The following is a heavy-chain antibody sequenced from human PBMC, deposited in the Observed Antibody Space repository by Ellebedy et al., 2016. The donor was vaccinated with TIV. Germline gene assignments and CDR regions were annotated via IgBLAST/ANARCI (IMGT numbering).Heavy chain of an antibody. V-gene: IGHV3-7*03. CDR2: IKQDGSEK. D-gene: IGHD6-19*01. J-gene: IGHJ6*02. CDR1: GFTFSSYW. Sequence: GGSLRLXXAASGFTFSSYWMSWVRQAPGKGLEWVANIKQDGSEKYYVDSVKGRFTISRDNAKNSLYLQMNSLRAEDTALYYCAKDFKSYSSGWYYYYGMDVWGQGTTVTVSS. CDR3: AKDFKSYSSGWYYYYGMDV.